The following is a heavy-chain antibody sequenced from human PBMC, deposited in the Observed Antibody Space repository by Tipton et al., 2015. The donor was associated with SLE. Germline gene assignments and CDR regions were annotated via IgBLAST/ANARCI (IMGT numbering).Heavy chain of an antibody. CDR3: AKVRGSSSY. CDR1: GFTFNGYE. V-gene: IGHV3-48*03. Sequence: SLRLSCAASGFTFNGYEMNWVRQAPGKGLEWVSYISNTGSTIYYADSVKGRFTISRDNAKNSLYLQMNSLRAEDTAVYYCAKVRGSSSYWGQGTLVTVSS. CDR2: ISNTGSTI. D-gene: IGHD6-13*01. J-gene: IGHJ4*02.